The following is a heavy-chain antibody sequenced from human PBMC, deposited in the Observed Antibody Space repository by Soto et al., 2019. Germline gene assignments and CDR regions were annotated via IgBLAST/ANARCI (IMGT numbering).Heavy chain of an antibody. Sequence: ASVKVSCKASGYTFTGYYMHWVRQAPGQGLEWMGWINPNSGGTNYAQKFQGWVTMTRDTSISTAYMELSRLRSEDTAVYYCARDQVTAMALSRGYYYYYGMDVWGQGTTVTVYS. J-gene: IGHJ6*02. V-gene: IGHV1-2*04. CDR2: INPNSGGT. D-gene: IGHD5-18*01. CDR3: ARDQVTAMALSRGYYYYYGMDV. CDR1: GYTFTGYY.